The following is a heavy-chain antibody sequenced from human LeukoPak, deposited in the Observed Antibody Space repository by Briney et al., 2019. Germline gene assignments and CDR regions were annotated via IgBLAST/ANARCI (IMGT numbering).Heavy chain of an antibody. CDR1: GFTFSSYA. V-gene: IGHV3-23*01. J-gene: IGHJ4*02. CDR2: ITGQGCST. CDR3: ATERNWVFDY. D-gene: IGHD7-27*01. Sequence: GGSLSLSCAASGFTFSSYAMSWDRQAQGKGLEWVSTITGQGCSTYYANSVKGRFTIAKDNSKNTLYVQMNSLRAENTAVYYGATERNWVFDYWGQGTLVTVSS.